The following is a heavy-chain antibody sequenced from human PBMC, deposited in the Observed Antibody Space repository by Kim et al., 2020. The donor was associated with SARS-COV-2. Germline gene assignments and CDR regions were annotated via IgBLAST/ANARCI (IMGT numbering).Heavy chain of an antibody. Sequence: GGSLRLSCAASGFTFSDYYMSWIRQAPGKGLEWVSYISSSGSTIYYADSVKGRFTISRDNAKNSLYLQMNSLRAEDTAVYYCARDPGYYYDTPAGAYWGQGTLVTVSS. V-gene: IGHV3-11*01. CDR1: GFTFSDYY. CDR3: ARDPGYYYDTPAGAY. CDR2: ISSSGSTI. J-gene: IGHJ4*02. D-gene: IGHD3-22*01.